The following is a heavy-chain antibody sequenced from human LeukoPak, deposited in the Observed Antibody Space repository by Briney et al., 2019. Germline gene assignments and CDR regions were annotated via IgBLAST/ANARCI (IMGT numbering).Heavy chain of an antibody. CDR1: GFTFSSYW. Sequence: GGSLRLSCAASGFTFSSYWMHWVRHAPGKGLVWVSRINSDGSSTSYADSVKGRFTISRDNAKNTLYLQMNSLRAEDTAVYYCASGLGPYDFWSGYYTGYYYYGMDVWGQGTTVTVSS. V-gene: IGHV3-74*01. CDR2: INSDGSST. J-gene: IGHJ6*02. CDR3: ASGLGPYDFWSGYYTGYYYYGMDV. D-gene: IGHD3-3*01.